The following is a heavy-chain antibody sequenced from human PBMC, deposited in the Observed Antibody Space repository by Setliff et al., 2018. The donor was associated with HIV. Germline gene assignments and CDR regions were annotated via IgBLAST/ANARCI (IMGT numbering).Heavy chain of an antibody. CDR1: GGSISSRTYY. J-gene: IGHJ5*02. CDR2: IYYSGTT. D-gene: IGHD3-10*01. V-gene: IGHV4-39*07. Sequence: SETLSLTCTVSGGSISSRTYYWGCIRQPPGKGLEWIGSIYYSGTTYYNPSLQSRVTMSIDTSKNQFSLKLTSVTAADTAVYYCARRIDNSGSFPDKNWFDTWGQGSLVTV. CDR3: ARRIDNSGSFPDKNWFDT.